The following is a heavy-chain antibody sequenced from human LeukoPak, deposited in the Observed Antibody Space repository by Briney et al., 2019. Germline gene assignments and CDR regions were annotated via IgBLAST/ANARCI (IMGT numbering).Heavy chain of an antibody. Sequence: GSLRLSCAASGFTFNTYGMSWVRQAPGKGLEGVAVISYDGSNKYYADSVKGRFTISRDNSKNTLYLQMNSLRAEDTAVYYCARATGGNVFYYYYYMDVWGKGTTVTVSS. J-gene: IGHJ6*03. V-gene: IGHV3-30*03. D-gene: IGHD4-23*01. CDR3: ARATGGNVFYYYYYMDV. CDR1: GFTFNTYG. CDR2: ISYDGSNK.